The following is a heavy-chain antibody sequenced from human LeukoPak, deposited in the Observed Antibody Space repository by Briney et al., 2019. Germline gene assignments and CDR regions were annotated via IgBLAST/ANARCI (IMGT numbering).Heavy chain of an antibody. V-gene: IGHV3-33*06. J-gene: IGHJ3*02. CDR2: IWYDGSNK. CDR1: GFTFSSYG. D-gene: IGHD6-13*01. CDR3: AKDRVAAAVPDAFDI. Sequence: GGSLRLSCAASGFTFSSYGMHWVRQAPGKGLEWVAVIWYDGSNKYYADSVKGRFTISRDNSKNTLYLQMNSLRAEDTAVYYCAKDRVAAAVPDAFDIWGQGTMVTVSS.